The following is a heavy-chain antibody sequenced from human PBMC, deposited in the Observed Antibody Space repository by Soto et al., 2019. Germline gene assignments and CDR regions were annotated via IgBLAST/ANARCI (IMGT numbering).Heavy chain of an antibody. CDR2: IIPIFGTA. J-gene: IGHJ6*02. CDR3: ARDDTHEIAVAGWTSMAV. Sequence: SVKVSCKASGGTFSSYAISWVRQAPGQGLEWMGGIIPIFGTANYAQKFQGRVTITADKSTSTAYMELSSLRSEDTAVYYCARDDTHEIAVAGWTSMAVWGQGTRVTVSS. CDR1: GGTFSSYA. V-gene: IGHV1-69*06. D-gene: IGHD6-19*01.